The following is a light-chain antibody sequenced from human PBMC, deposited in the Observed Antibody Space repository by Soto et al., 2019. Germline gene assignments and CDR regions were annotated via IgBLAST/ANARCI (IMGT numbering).Light chain of an antibody. CDR2: EGS. CDR1: SSDVGSYNL. Sequence: QSALTQPASVSGSPGQSITISCTGTSSDVGSYNLVSWYQQHPGKAPKLMIYEGSKRPSGVSNRFSGSKSGNTASLTISGLQAEDEADYYCCSYAGSSTLAFGGGTKVTVL. J-gene: IGLJ2*01. CDR3: CSYAGSSTLA. V-gene: IGLV2-23*01.